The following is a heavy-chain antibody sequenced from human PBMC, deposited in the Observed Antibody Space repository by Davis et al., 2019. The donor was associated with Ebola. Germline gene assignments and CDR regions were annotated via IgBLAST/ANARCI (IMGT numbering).Heavy chain of an antibody. V-gene: IGHV3-33*01. D-gene: IGHD6-19*01. CDR1: GFTFSSYG. J-gene: IGHJ4*02. CDR3: ARERGQWLVFDY. CDR2: IWYDGSNK. Sequence: GESLKISCAASGFTFSSYGMHWVRQAPGKGLEWVAVIWYDGSNKHYADSVKGRFTISRDNSKNTLYLQMNSLRAEDTAVYYCARERGQWLVFDYWGQGTLVTVSS.